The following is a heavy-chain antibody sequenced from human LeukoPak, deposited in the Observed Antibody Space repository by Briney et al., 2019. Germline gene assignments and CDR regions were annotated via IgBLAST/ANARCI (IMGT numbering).Heavy chain of an antibody. V-gene: IGHV3-66*03. CDR3: AKGRYHLATVTLLDY. CDR1: GFTVHSNY. J-gene: IGHJ4*02. Sequence: SGGSLRLSCAASGFTVHSNYMSWVRQAPGKGLEWVSVIDRSGVTHYADSVKGRFTISRDNSKNTLYLQMNSVRAEDTAIYYCAKGRYHLATVTLLDYWGQGTLVTVSS. CDR2: IDRSGVT. D-gene: IGHD4-17*01.